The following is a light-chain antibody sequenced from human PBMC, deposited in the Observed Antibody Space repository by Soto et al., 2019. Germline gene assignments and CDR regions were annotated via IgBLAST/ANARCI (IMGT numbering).Light chain of an antibody. V-gene: IGKV3-15*01. J-gene: IGKJ5*01. CDR3: QHYNNWPPWIT. Sequence: EIVMTQSPAILSVSPGERATLSCRASQSVSTNLAWYQQKPGQAPRLLIYGASTRATDIPDRFSGSGSGTEFTLTITSLQSEDFAVYYCQHYNNWPPWITFGQGTRLEIK. CDR2: GAS. CDR1: QSVSTN.